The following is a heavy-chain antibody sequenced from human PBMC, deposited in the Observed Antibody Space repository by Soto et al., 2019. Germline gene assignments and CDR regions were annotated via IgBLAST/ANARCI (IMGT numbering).Heavy chain of an antibody. CDR1: GRSFSGYY. Sequence: PSETLSLTCAVYGRSFSGYYWSWIRQPPGKGLEWIGEINHSGSTNYNPSLKSRVTFSVDTSKNQFSLKVTSVTAADTAVYYCARLSGGGYNYRFELEWFDPWGQGTMVTVS. CDR2: INHSGST. D-gene: IGHD5-18*01. CDR3: ARLSGGGYNYRFELEWFDP. V-gene: IGHV4-34*01. J-gene: IGHJ5*02.